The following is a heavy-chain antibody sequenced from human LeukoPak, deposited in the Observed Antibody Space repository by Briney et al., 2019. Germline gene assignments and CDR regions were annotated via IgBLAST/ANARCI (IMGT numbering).Heavy chain of an antibody. D-gene: IGHD6-13*01. CDR1: GGSISSYN. CDR3: ATTVGYSSSWQIGYMDV. J-gene: IGHJ6*03. CDR2: ISTSGST. V-gene: IGHV4-4*07. Sequence: SETLSLTCTASGGSISSYNWCWIQQPAEMGLEWIGRISTSGSTNYNPSLKSRVTMSAGTSKNQFYLKLSSVTAADTAVYYCATTVGYSSSWQIGYMDVWGKGTTVTVSS.